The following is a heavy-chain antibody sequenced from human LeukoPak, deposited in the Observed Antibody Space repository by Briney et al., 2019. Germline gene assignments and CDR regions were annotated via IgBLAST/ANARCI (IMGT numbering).Heavy chain of an antibody. CDR1: GFTFSRYW. CDR3: ATEANTAMTT. D-gene: IGHD5-18*01. CDR2: INSDETST. V-gene: IGHV3-74*01. J-gene: IGHJ5*02. Sequence: PGGSLRLSCAVPGFTFSRYWMHWVRQAPGKGLVWVARINSDETSTSYAASVKGRFTISRDNAKNKLYLQMNSLRAEDTAVYYCATEANTAMTTWGQGTLVTVSS.